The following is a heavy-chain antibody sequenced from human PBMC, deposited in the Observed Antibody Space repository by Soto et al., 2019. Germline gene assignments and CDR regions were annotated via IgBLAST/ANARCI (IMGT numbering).Heavy chain of an antibody. Sequence: EVQLLESGGGLVQPGGSLRLSCAASGFTFSSYAMNWVRQAPGKGLEWVSVISGSGDSTYYADSVKGRFTISRDNSKNTLYLQMNSLRAEDTAVYYCAKRGSGSDLDDWGQGTLVTVSS. CDR1: GFTFSSYA. V-gene: IGHV3-23*01. D-gene: IGHD1-26*01. J-gene: IGHJ4*02. CDR2: ISGSGDST. CDR3: AKRGSGSDLDD.